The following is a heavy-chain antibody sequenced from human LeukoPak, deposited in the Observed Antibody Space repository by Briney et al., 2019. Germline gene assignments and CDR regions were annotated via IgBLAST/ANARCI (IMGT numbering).Heavy chain of an antibody. J-gene: IGHJ1*01. D-gene: IGHD3-16*01. CDR2: ISGRSSHV. Sequence: GGSLRLSCSASGFSFSDYDMNWVRQAPGKGLEWVSAISGRSSHVYYGESVKGRFTISRDNAKNSLYLQLDSLGVDDTADYCGRAFPPLRTSSAGDLWGQGTLVTVSS. V-gene: IGHV3-21*01. CDR1: GFSFSDYD. CDR3: GRAFPPLRTSSAGDL.